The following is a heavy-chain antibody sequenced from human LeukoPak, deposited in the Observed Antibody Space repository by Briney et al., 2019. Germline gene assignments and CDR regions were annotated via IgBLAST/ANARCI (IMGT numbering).Heavy chain of an antibody. CDR2: IYYSGST. D-gene: IGHD1-7*01. CDR1: GGSISSSSYY. J-gene: IGHJ5*02. V-gene: IGHV4-39*07. CDR3: ARSSNWNYGVVWFDP. Sequence: PSETLSLTCTVSGGSISSSSYYWGWIRQPPGKGLEWIGSIYYSGSTYYNPSLKSRVTISVDTSKNQFSLKLSSVTAADTAVYYCARSSNWNYGVVWFDPWGQGTLVTVSS.